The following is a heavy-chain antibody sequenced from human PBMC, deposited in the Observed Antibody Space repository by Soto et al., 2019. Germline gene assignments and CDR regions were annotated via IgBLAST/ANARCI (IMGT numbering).Heavy chain of an antibody. J-gene: IGHJ5*02. Sequence: QVQLQESGPGLVKPSQTLSLTCTVSGGSISSGGYYWSWIRQHPGKGLEWIGYIYYSGSTYYNPSLQSRVTISVDTSKNQFSLKLSSVTAAHTAVYYCASQDCSGGSCSNWFDPWGQGTLVTVSS. D-gene: IGHD2-15*01. CDR3: ASQDCSGGSCSNWFDP. CDR1: GGSISSGGYY. V-gene: IGHV4-31*03. CDR2: IYYSGST.